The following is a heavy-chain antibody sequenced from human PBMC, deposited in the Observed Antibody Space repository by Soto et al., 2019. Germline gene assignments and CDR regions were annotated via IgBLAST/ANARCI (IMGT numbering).Heavy chain of an antibody. CDR2: IDYSGST. D-gene: IGHD4-17*01. CDR1: AGSVSSADYY. V-gene: IGHV4-61*03. CDR3: ARAIAAYGGYVTAFAI. J-gene: IGHJ3*02. Sequence: QVRLQESGPGLVKPSETLSLTCTVSAGSVSSADYYWSWIRQPPGKGLEWIGYIDYSGSTNYNPFLKSRVTRSIGTPKNRCSLKLSSVTAADTAVYYCARAIAAYGGYVTAFAIWGQGTMVTVSS.